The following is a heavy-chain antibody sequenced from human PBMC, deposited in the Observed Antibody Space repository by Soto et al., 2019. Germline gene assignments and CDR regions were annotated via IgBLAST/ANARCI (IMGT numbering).Heavy chain of an antibody. Sequence: SETLSLTCTVSCGSISSSVYYWGWIRQPPGKGLEWIGSIYYSGSTYYNPSIKSRVTISVDTSKNQFSLKLSSVTAADTAVYYCARQVSGYSSSPKGGMDVWGQGTTVTVSS. D-gene: IGHD6-6*01. V-gene: IGHV4-39*01. CDR1: CGSISSSVYY. CDR2: IYYSGST. CDR3: ARQVSGYSSSPKGGMDV. J-gene: IGHJ6*02.